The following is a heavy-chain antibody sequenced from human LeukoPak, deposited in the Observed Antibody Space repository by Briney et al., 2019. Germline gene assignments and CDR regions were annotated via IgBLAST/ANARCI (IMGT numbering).Heavy chain of an antibody. CDR2: ISSSSSYI. D-gene: IGHD5-18*01. Sequence: GGSLRLSCAASGFTFSSYSMNWVRQAPGKGLGWVSSISSSSSYIYYADSVKGRFTISRDNAKNSLYLQMNSLRAEDTAVYYCARAGNSYGYIWFDPWGQGTLVTVSS. J-gene: IGHJ5*02. CDR1: GFTFSSYS. CDR3: ARAGNSYGYIWFDP. V-gene: IGHV3-21*01.